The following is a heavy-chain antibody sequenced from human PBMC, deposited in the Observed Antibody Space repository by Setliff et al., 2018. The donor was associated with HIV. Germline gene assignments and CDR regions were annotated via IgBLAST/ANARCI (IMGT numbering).Heavy chain of an antibody. V-gene: IGHV1-18*01. CDR2: ISAYNGNT. CDR3: ARERRQQWLVPVVGYMDV. CDR1: GYTFTSYG. Sequence: ASVKVSCKASGYTFTSYGISWVRQAPGQGLEWMGWISAYNGNTNYAQELQGRVTMTTDTSTSTAYMELRSLRSDDTAVYHCARERRQQWLVPVVGYMDVWGKGTTVTVSS. D-gene: IGHD6-19*01. J-gene: IGHJ6*03.